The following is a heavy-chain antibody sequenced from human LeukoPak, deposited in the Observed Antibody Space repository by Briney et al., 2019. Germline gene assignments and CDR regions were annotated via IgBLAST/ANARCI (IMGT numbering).Heavy chain of an antibody. Sequence: PGRSLRLSCAASGXTFSSYGMHWVRQAPGKGQEWVAVIWYDGSNKYYADSVKGRFTISRDNSKNTLYLQMNSLRAEDTAVYYCARDMAAAGRGYFDYWGQGILVTVSS. J-gene: IGHJ4*02. D-gene: IGHD6-13*01. V-gene: IGHV3-33*01. CDR3: ARDMAAAGRGYFDY. CDR2: IWYDGSNK. CDR1: GXTFSSYG.